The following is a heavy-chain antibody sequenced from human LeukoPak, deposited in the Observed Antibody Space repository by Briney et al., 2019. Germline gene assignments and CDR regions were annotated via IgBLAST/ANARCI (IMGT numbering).Heavy chain of an antibody. CDR2: IRCSSSYI. CDR1: GFTFSSYS. Sequence: GGSLRLSCAASGFTFSSYSMNWVRQAPGKGLEWVSSIRCSSSYIYYADSVKGRFTISRDNAKNSLYLQMNSLRAEDTAVYYCARDRDHDAFDIWGQGTMVTVSS. V-gene: IGHV3-21*01. CDR3: ARDRDHDAFDI. D-gene: IGHD2-21*01. J-gene: IGHJ3*02.